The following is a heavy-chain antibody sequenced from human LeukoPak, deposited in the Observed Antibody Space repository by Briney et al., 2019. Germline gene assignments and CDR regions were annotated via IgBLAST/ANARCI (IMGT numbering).Heavy chain of an antibody. D-gene: IGHD3-9*01. CDR3: ARLTGYSSESWFDP. CDR2: IHYSGST. Sequence: SETLSLTCTVSGGSISSYYWSWIRQPPGKGLEWLGYIHYSGSTNYNPSLKSRVTISVDTSKNQFSLKLSSVTAADTAVYYCARLTGYSSESWFDPWGQGTLVTVSS. V-gene: IGHV4-59*01. J-gene: IGHJ5*02. CDR1: GGSISSYY.